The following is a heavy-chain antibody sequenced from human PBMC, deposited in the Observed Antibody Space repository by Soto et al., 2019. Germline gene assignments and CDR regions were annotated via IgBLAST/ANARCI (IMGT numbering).Heavy chain of an antibody. CDR3: ASGSSSKLYFDY. J-gene: IGHJ4*02. CDR2: ISYDGSNK. V-gene: IGHV3-30-3*01. Sequence: PGGSLRLSCAASGFTFSSYAMHWVRQAPGKGLEWVAVISYDGSNKYYADSVKGRFTISRDNSKNTLYLQMNSLRAEDTAVHYCASGSSSKLYFDYWGQGTLVTVSS. D-gene: IGHD6-6*01. CDR1: GFTFSSYA.